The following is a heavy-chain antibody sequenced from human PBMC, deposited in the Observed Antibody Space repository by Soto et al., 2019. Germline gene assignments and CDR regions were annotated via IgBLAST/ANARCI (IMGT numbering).Heavy chain of an antibody. CDR2: IYFRGNT. V-gene: IGHV4-61*01. CDR3: AREFYYDNSGYYSVHAFAI. CDR1: GGSVSSVNYY. J-gene: IGHJ3*02. D-gene: IGHD3-22*01. Sequence: QVQLQESGPGLVKPSETLSLTCTVSGGSVSSVNYYWNWILQPPGKGLEWIGHIYFRGNTNFKPSHKSRVTISIDTSKNQFSLKLSSVTAADTAVYFCAREFYYDNSGYYSVHAFAIWGQGTMVTVSS.